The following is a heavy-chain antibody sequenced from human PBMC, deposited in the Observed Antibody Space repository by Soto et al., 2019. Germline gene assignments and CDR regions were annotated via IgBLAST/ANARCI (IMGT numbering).Heavy chain of an antibody. CDR1: GGTFSIYA. V-gene: IGHV1-3*01. CDR3: ARSGFWYQPLGY. Sequence: ASVKVSCKASGGTFSIYAISWVRQAPGQRLEWMGWINAGNGNTKYAQKFQGRVTITRDTSASTAYMELSSLRSEDTAVYYCARSGFWYQPLGYWGQGTLVTVSS. CDR2: INAGNGNT. D-gene: IGHD2-2*01. J-gene: IGHJ4*02.